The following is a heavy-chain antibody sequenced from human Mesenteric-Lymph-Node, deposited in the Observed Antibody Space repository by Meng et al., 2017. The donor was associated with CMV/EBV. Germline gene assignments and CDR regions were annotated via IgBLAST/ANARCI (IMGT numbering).Heavy chain of an antibody. CDR3: ARDWRAAALPEADAFDI. V-gene: IGHV3-66*01. J-gene: IGHJ3*02. CDR2: IYSGGST. Sequence: SGFTVSSNYMSWVRQAPGKGLEWVSVIYSGGSTYYADSVKGRFTISRDNSKNTLYLQMNSLRAEDTAVYYCARDWRAAALPEADAFDIWGQGTMVTVSS. D-gene: IGHD6-13*01. CDR1: GFTVSSNY.